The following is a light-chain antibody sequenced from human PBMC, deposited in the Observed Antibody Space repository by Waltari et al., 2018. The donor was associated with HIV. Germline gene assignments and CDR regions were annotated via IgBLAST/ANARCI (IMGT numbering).Light chain of an antibody. CDR2: EDS. CDR1: ALPKKY. V-gene: IGLV3-10*01. CDR3: YSTDSSGNHRV. J-gene: IGLJ2*01. Sequence: SYELTQPPSVSVSPGQTARITCSGDALPKKYAYWYQQTSGQAPVLVIYEDSKRPSGIPEGFSGSSSGTIATLTISGAQVEDEADYYCYSTDSSGNHRVFGGGTKLTVL.